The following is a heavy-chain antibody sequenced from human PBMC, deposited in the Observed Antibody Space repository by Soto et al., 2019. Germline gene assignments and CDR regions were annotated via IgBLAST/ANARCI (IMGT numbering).Heavy chain of an antibody. V-gene: IGHV4-59*08. CDR2: IYYSGST. CDR1: GVSISSYY. Sequence: QVQLQESSAGLVKPSETLSLTCTVSGVSISSYYWSWIRQPPGKGLEWIGYIYYSGSTNYNPSLKSRVTISVDTSKNQFSLKLSSVTAADTAVYYCARFKWYFDIWGRGTLVTVSS. J-gene: IGHJ2*01. CDR3: ARFKWYFDI.